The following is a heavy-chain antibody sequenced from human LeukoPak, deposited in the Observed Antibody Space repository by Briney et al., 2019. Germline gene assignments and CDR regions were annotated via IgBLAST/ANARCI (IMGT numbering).Heavy chain of an antibody. CDR1: GGSISSYY. V-gene: IGHV4-59*01. CDR2: IYYSGST. J-gene: IGHJ4*02. Sequence: SETLSLTCTVSGGSISSYYWSWIRQPPGKGLEWIGYIYYSGSTNYNPSLKSRVTISVDTSKNQFSLKLSSVTAADTAVYYCARVGGYDRSGYPDYWGQGTLVTVSS. D-gene: IGHD3-22*01. CDR3: ARVGGYDRSGYPDY.